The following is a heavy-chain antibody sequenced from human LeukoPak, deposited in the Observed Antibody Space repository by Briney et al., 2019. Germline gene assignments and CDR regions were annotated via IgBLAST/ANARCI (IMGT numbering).Heavy chain of an antibody. Sequence: GGSLRLSCGAAGFTFRTYAMSWVRQAPGKGLEWLSGISGGGDSSQYADSVKGRLTISRDNTKNTLYLQMNSLRAEDTAVYYCAKGRGIVVVPAAMRLDYYYYGMDVWGQGTTVTVSS. CDR3: AKGRGIVVVPAAMRLDYYYYGMDV. J-gene: IGHJ6*02. CDR2: ISGGGDSS. V-gene: IGHV3-23*01. CDR1: GFTFRTYA. D-gene: IGHD2-2*01.